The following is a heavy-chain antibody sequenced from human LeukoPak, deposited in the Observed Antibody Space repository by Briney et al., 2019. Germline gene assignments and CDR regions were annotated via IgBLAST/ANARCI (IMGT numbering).Heavy chain of an antibody. J-gene: IGHJ4*02. Sequence: ASVKVSCTASGGTFSSYAISWVRQAPGQGLGWMGRIIPIFGIANYAQKFQGRVTITADKSTSTAYMELSSLRSEDTAVYYCARESSSGYYYVSVYYFDYWGQGTLVTVSS. V-gene: IGHV1-69*04. CDR3: ARESSSGYYYVSVYYFDY. D-gene: IGHD3-22*01. CDR1: GGTFSSYA. CDR2: IIPIFGIA.